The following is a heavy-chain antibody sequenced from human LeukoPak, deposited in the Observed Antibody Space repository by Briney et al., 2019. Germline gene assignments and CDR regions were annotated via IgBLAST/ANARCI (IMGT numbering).Heavy chain of an antibody. CDR3: ARGDRNWNYYDY. CDR2: IHHSGST. CDR1: GYSISSGYY. Sequence: SETLSLTCTVSGYSISSGYYWGWIRQPPGKGLEWIGSIHHSGSTYYNPSLKSRVTISVDTSKNQCSLKLNSVTAADTAVYYCARGDRNWNYYDYWGQGTLLTVSS. J-gene: IGHJ4*02. V-gene: IGHV4-38-2*02. D-gene: IGHD1-1*01.